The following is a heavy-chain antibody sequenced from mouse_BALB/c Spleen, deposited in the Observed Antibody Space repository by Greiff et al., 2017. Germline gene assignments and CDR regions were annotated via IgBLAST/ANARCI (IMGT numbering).Heavy chain of an antibody. Sequence: EVMLVESGGGLVTPGGSLTLSCAASGFTFSSYAMSWVRQSPEKRLEWVAEISSGGSYTYYPDTVSGRFTISRDNAKNTLYLESSSLSSEDTAMYDCARENDKVWDDWGQGTSVTVSS. D-gene: IGHD2-3*01. J-gene: IGHJ4*01. CDR3: ARENDKVWDD. CDR2: ISSGGSYT. CDR1: GFTFSSYA. V-gene: IGHV5-9-4*01.